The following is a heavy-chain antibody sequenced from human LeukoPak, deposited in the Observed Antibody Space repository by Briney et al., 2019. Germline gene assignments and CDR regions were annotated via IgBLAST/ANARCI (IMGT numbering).Heavy chain of an antibody. CDR3: ARASSDSSGLLRPSAFDI. CDR2: ISSSSSTI. J-gene: IGHJ3*02. CDR1: GFTFSSYS. V-gene: IGHV3-48*01. Sequence: GGSLRLSCAASGFTFSSYSMNWVRQAPGKGLEWVSYISSSSSTIYYADSVKGRFTISRDNAKNSLYLQMNSLRAEDTAVYYCARASSDSSGLLRPSAFDIWGQGTMVTVSS. D-gene: IGHD3-22*01.